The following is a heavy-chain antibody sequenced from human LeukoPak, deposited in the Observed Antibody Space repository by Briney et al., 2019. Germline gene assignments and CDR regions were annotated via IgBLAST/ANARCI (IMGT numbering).Heavy chain of an antibody. D-gene: IGHD3-16*01. Sequence: GGSLRLTCAASGFTFRTYSMNWVRQAPGKGLEWVSSISTTSSYFYYADSVRGRLTISRDNAKNALFLQMISLRAEDTAVYYCARVGPPSYAMDVWGQGTTVTVSS. CDR1: GFTFRTYS. CDR3: ARVGPPSYAMDV. J-gene: IGHJ6*02. CDR2: ISTTSSYF. V-gene: IGHV3-21*01.